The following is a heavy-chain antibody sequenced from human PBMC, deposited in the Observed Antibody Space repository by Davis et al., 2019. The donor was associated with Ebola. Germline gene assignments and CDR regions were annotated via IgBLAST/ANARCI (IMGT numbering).Heavy chain of an antibody. D-gene: IGHD2-15*01. CDR3: ARLGLLKRDRYFDY. CDR1: DGSFSGYY. CDR2: INHSGST. J-gene: IGHJ4*02. V-gene: IGHV4-34*01. Sequence: SETLSLTCAVYDGSFSGYYWSWTRQPPGKGLEWIGEINHSGSTNYNPSLKSRVTISVDTSKNQFSLKLSSVTAADTAVYYCARLGLLKRDRYFDYWGQGTLVTVSS.